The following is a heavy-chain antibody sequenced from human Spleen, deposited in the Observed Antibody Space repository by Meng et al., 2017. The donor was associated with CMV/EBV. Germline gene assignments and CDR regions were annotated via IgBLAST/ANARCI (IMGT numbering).Heavy chain of an antibody. CDR1: GFTFSSYS. J-gene: IGHJ6*02. CDR2: ISSSSSYI. V-gene: IGHV3-21*01. D-gene: IGHD1-26*01. Sequence: GGSLRLSCAASGFTFSSYSMNWVRQAPGKGPEWVSSISSSSSYIYYADSVKGRFTISRDNAKNSLYLQMNSLRAEDTAVYYCARAGRGSGSYYYYGMDVWGQGTTVTVSS. CDR3: ARAGRGSGSYYYYGMDV.